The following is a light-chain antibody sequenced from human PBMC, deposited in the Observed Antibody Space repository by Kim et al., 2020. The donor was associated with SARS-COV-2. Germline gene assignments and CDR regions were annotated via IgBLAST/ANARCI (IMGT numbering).Light chain of an antibody. J-gene: IGKJ2*01. Sequence: EIVMTQSPATLSVSPGNRATLTCRATQSVGSNLAWYQQKPGQAPRLLIYGASTRASGIPARFSGSGSETEFTLTISSLQSEDVAVYYYAQYNNWPYTLGQG. CDR1: QSVGSN. V-gene: IGKV3-15*01. CDR2: GAS. CDR3: AQYNNWPYT.